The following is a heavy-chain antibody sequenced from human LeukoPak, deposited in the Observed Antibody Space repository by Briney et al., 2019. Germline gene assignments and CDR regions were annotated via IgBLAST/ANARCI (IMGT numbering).Heavy chain of an antibody. V-gene: IGHV4-59*01. Sequence: SETLSLTCTVSGGSISSYYWSWIRQPPGKGLEWIGYIYYSGSTNYNPSLKSRVTISVDTSKNQFSLKLSSVTAADTAVYYCANRGYSYGYYYYGMDVWGQGTTVTVSS. J-gene: IGHJ6*02. D-gene: IGHD5-18*01. CDR3: ANRGYSYGYYYYGMDV. CDR2: IYYSGST. CDR1: GGSISSYY.